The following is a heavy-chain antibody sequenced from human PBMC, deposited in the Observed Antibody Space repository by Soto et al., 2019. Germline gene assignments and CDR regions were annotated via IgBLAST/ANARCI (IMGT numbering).Heavy chain of an antibody. D-gene: IGHD3-3*01. CDR2: ISYDGSNK. Sequence: PGGSLRLSCAASGFTFSSYGMHWVRQAPGKGLEWVAVISYDGSNKYYADSVKGRFTISRDNSKNTLYLQMNSLRAEDTAVYYCAKDSSGDTDFWSGPPEYYFDYWGQGTLVTVSS. CDR1: GFTFSSYG. J-gene: IGHJ4*02. V-gene: IGHV3-30*18. CDR3: AKDSSGDTDFWSGPPEYYFDY.